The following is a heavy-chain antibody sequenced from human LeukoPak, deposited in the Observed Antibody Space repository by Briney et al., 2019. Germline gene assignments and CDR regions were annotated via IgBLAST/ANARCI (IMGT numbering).Heavy chain of an antibody. V-gene: IGHV4-59*08. J-gene: IGHJ4*02. CDR1: GGSISSYD. Sequence: AETLSLTCTVSGGSISSYDWSWVRQPPGKGLEWIGYIYYSGSTNYNASLKGRVTISVDTSKNQFYLKLSSVTAADTAVYYCARHGWFGDFDYWGQGTLVTVSS. CDR2: IYYSGST. D-gene: IGHD3-10*01. CDR3: ARHGWFGDFDY.